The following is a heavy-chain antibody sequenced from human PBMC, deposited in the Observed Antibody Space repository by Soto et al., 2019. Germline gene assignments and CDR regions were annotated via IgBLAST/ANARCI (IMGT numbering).Heavy chain of an antibody. D-gene: IGHD3-16*01. V-gene: IGHV1-2*04. CDR1: GYTFTDYY. J-gene: IGHJ5*02. CDR3: ARAPLRDYVWGNLHH. CDR2: INSDSGGT. Sequence: QVHLVQSGAEVKRPGASVKVSCKASGYTFTDYYIHWVRQAPGQGLEWMGWINSDSGGTNYTQKFQGWVTMTRDTSIANAYLPLSRLKSDDTAVYFCARAPLRDYVWGNLHHWGQGTLVAVSS.